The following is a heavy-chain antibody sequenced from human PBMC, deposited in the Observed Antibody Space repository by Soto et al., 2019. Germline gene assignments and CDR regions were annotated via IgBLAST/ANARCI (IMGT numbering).Heavy chain of an antibody. D-gene: IGHD6-13*01. CDR1: GGSISSSNW. CDR3: ARDLLVAAAGTLSGITNYYYYGMDV. Sequence: QVQLQESGPGLVKPSGTLSLTCAVSGGSISSSNWWSWVRQPPGKGLEWIGEIYHISSTNYNPSLKSRVTISVDPSKNQVSLKLSSVTAADTAVYYCARDLLVAAAGTLSGITNYYYYGMDVWGQGTTVTVSS. CDR2: IYHISST. J-gene: IGHJ6*02. V-gene: IGHV4-4*02.